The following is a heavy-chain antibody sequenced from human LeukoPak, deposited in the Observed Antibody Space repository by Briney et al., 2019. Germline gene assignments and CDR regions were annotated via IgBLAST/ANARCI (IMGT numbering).Heavy chain of an antibody. CDR1: GFTVSSNY. V-gene: IGHV3-53*01. J-gene: IGHJ6*03. CDR2: IYSGGST. D-gene: IGHD1-26*01. Sequence: PGGSLRLSCAASGFTVSSNYIWVRQAPGKGLEWVSVIYSGGSTYYADSVKGRFTIPRDNAKNSLYLQMNSLRAEDTAVYYCARDPYSGSYGNYYYYFMDVWGKGTTVTISS. CDR3: ARDPYSGSYGNYYYYFMDV.